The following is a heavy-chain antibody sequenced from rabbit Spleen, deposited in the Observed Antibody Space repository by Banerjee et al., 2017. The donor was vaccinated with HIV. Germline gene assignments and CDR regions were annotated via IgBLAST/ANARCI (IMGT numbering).Heavy chain of an antibody. J-gene: IGHJ4*01. Sequence: QEQLVESGGGLVQPEGSLTLTCTASGFSFSSGYDIVWVRQAPGKGLEWIGYIYSTIHYTYYANWAKGRFTISKTSSTTVTLQMTSLTVADTATYFCARVSETSGWGEDLWGQGTLVTVS. V-gene: IGHV1S45*01. D-gene: IGHD4-1*01. CDR1: GFSFSSGYD. CDR3: ARVSETSGWGEDL. CDR2: IYSTIHYT.